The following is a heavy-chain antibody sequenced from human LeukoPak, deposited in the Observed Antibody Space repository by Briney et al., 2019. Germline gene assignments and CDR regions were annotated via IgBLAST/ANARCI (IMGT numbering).Heavy chain of an antibody. CDR3: ARGFAYDSGRDYFDY. Sequence: PSETLSLTCTVSGGSISSGGYYWSWIRQHPGKGLEWIGYIYYSGSTYYNPSLTSRVTISVDTSKNQFSLKLNSVTAADTAVYYCARGFAYDSGRDYFDYWGQGTLVTVSS. CDR2: IYYSGST. CDR1: GGSISSGGYY. D-gene: IGHD3-10*01. V-gene: IGHV4-31*03. J-gene: IGHJ4*02.